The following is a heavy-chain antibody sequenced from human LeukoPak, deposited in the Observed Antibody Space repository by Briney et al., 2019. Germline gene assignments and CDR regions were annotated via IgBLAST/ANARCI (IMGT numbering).Heavy chain of an antibody. CDR3: ASYSSSWYDAFDI. CDR2: IYYSGST. CDR1: GGSISSYY. Sequence: SETLSLTCTVSGGSISSYYWSWIRQPPGKGLEWIGYIYYSGSTNYNPSLKSRVTISVDTSKNQFSLKLSSVTAADTAVYYCASYSSSWYDAFDIWGQGTMVTVSS. V-gene: IGHV4-59*01. D-gene: IGHD6-13*01. J-gene: IGHJ3*02.